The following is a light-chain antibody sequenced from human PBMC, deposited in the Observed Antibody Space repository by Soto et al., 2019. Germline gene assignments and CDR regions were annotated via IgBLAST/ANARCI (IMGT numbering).Light chain of an antibody. CDR1: QSISSE. V-gene: IGKV1-39*01. CDR3: QQSYSTPTWT. J-gene: IGKJ1*01. Sequence: DIQMTQSPSSLSASVGDRVTITCRASQSISSELNWYQQKPGKAPKLLIYAASSLQSGVPSRVSGSGSGTDFTLTISSLQHEDFATYYCQQSYSTPTWTFGQGTKVEIK. CDR2: AAS.